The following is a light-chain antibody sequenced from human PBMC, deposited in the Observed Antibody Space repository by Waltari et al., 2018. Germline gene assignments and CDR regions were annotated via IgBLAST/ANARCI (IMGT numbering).Light chain of an antibody. CDR2: QVS. CDR3: VQGTYWPYT. J-gene: IGKJ2*01. V-gene: IGKV2-30*02. CDR1: QSLLHSNGNTY. Sequence: DVVMTQSPLSLPVTPGQPASISCRSSQSLLHSNGNTYLNWIQHKPGQPPRRLINQVSKRDSGVPDRISGSGAGTDFTLKISRVEAEDVGIYYCVQGTYWPYTFGQGTKVEIK.